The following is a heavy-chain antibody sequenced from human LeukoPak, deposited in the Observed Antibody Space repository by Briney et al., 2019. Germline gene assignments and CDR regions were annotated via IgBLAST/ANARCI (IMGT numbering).Heavy chain of an antibody. CDR3: ARGSDYEDAFDI. CDR2: INPNSGGT. CDR1: GYTFTGYY. Sequence: ASVKVSCKASGYTFTGYYMHWVRQAPGQGLEWMEWINPNSGGTNYAQKFQGRVTMTRDTSISTAYMELSRLRSDDTAVYYCARGSDYEDAFDIWGQGTMVTVSS. J-gene: IGHJ3*02. V-gene: IGHV1-2*02. D-gene: IGHD4-17*01.